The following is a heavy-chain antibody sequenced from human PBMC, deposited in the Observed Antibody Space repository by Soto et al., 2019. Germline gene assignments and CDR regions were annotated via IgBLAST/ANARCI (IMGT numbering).Heavy chain of an antibody. CDR3: AILISSSSSIDY. V-gene: IGHV3-23*01. D-gene: IGHD6-6*01. Sequence: PGGSLRLSCAASGFTFSSYSMSWVRQAPGKGLEWVSHITAVGGTTYYADSVKGRFTISRDSSRNTLYLQMNSLRAEDTAVYYCAILISSSSSIDYWGQGTLVTVSS. CDR1: GFTFSSYS. CDR2: ITAVGGTT. J-gene: IGHJ4*02.